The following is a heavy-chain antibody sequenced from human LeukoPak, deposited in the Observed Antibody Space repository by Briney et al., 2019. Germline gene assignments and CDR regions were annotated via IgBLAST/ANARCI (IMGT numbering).Heavy chain of an antibody. CDR1: GFSFRSHG. Sequence: PGGSLRLSCAASGFSFRSHGMNWVRQAPGKGLEWVSGISPRGDITYYKDSVRGRFTISRDNFKNTVSLQLNSLRAEDTAIYYCARDESRVRGIIRDAFNIWGQGTMVTVSS. CDR3: ARDESRVRGIIRDAFNI. J-gene: IGHJ3*02. V-gene: IGHV3-23*01. CDR2: ISPRGDIT. D-gene: IGHD3-10*01.